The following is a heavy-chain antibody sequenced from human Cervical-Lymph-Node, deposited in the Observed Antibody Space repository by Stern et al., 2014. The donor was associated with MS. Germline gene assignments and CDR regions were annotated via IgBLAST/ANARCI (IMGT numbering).Heavy chain of an antibody. D-gene: IGHD3-16*01. CDR1: GFTFENYG. CDR2: IWYDATEE. J-gene: IGHJ6*02. V-gene: IGHV3-33*01. Sequence: VQLVESGGGVVQPGRSLRLSCAASGFTFENYGMHWVRQAPGKGLEWVALIWYDATEEYYADSVKGRFIISRDNSKNILNLQINRLRAEDTAVYYCARRRSLLGPYAMDVWGQGTPVTVSS. CDR3: ARRRSLLGPYAMDV.